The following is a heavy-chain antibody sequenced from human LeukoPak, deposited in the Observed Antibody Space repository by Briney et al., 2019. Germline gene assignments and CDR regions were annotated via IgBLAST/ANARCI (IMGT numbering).Heavy chain of an antibody. D-gene: IGHD2-15*01. Sequence: SETLSLTCTVSGGSISSYYWSWIRQPPEKGLEWIGYIYYSGSTNYNPSLKSRVTISVDTSKNQFSLRLSSVTAADTAVYYCAQGGGPDAFDIWGQGTMVTVSS. CDR1: GGSISSYY. J-gene: IGHJ3*02. V-gene: IGHV4-59*08. CDR3: AQGGGPDAFDI. CDR2: IYYSGST.